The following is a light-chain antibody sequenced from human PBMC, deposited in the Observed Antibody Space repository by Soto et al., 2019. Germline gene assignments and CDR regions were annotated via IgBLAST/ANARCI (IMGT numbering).Light chain of an antibody. CDR1: HSIISW. V-gene: IGKV1-5*01. CDR2: DAS. Sequence: DIQMTQSPSTLSASAADRVTITCRASHSIISWLAWYQQKLGRAPRRLIYDASSLESGVTSRFSGSGYGTEFTLTISSLQPDDVATYYCQQYNTYSSLTFGGGTKVDIK. CDR3: QQYNTYSSLT. J-gene: IGKJ4*01.